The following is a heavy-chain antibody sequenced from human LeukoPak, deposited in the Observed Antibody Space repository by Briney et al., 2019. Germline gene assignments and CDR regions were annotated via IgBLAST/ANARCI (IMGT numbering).Heavy chain of an antibody. D-gene: IGHD6-19*01. CDR3: AKYGLALDY. V-gene: IGHV3-30*18. Sequence: GGSLRLSCAASGFTFSSYGMHWVRQAPGKGLEWVAVISYDGSNKYYADSVKGRFTISRDNSKNTLYLQMNSLRAEDTAVYYCAKYGLALDYWGQGTWSPSPQ. CDR1: GFTFSSYG. J-gene: IGHJ4*02. CDR2: ISYDGSNK.